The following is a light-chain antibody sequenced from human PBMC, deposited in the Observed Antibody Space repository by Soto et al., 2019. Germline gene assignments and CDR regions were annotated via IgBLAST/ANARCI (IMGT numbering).Light chain of an antibody. CDR2: EDS. V-gene: IGLV2-23*01. Sequence: QSLLTHPASLSGSPGQSITVSCTGSRNDVGNYNLVSWYQQSPGKAPKLLIYEDSKRPSGVSNRFSGSKSGDTASLTISGLQTEDEADYYCCSYTGATTAYVFGTGTKVTVL. J-gene: IGLJ1*01. CDR3: CSYTGATTAYV. CDR1: RNDVGNYNL.